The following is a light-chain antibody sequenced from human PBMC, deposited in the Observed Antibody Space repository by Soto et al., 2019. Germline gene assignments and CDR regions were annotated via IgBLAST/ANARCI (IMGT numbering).Light chain of an antibody. Sequence: QMTQSPSSLFASVGDRVTITCRASQSISSHLNWYQQKVGQTPRLLIYAASTLQSEVPPRFSGSGSGTEFDLTISGLQREDFATYYCQQSHSAPLTVGGGTKIQI. CDR1: QSISSH. CDR3: QQSHSAPLT. J-gene: IGKJ4*01. V-gene: IGKV1-39*01. CDR2: AAS.